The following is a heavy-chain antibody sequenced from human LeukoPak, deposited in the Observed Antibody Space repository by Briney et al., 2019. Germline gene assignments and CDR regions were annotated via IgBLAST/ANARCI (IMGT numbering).Heavy chain of an antibody. Sequence: PGGSLRDSLAASCFTFFHFWISWVRQAPGKGLEWVANIGRDGSEKYYVDSVKGRFTISRDNAKTSLYLQINSLRAEDTAVYYCSRDCVIVGAPFYDYWGQGTLVTVSS. CDR1: CFTFFHFW. V-gene: IGHV3-7*04. D-gene: IGHD1-26*01. CDR3: SRDCVIVGAPFYDY. CDR2: IGRDGSEK. J-gene: IGHJ4*02.